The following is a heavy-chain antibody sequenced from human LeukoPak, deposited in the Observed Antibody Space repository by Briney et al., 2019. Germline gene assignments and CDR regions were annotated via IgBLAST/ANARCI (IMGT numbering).Heavy chain of an antibody. V-gene: IGHV4-39*07. CDR3: ARGADILTGYHFDY. D-gene: IGHD3-9*01. CDR1: GGSISSSSYY. Sequence: PSETLSLTCTVSGGSISSSSYYWGWIRQPPGKGLEWIGSIYYSGSTYYNPSLKSRVTISVDTSKNQFSLKLSSVTAADTAVYYCARGADILTGYHFDYWGQGTLVTVSS. CDR2: IYYSGST. J-gene: IGHJ4*02.